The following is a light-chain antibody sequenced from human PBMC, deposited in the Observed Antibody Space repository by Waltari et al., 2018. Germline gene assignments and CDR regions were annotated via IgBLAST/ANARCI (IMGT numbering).Light chain of an antibody. V-gene: IGLV2-23*02. CDR1: SSNVGGYTL. Sequence: QSALTQPASVSGSPGLSITISCTGTSSNVGGYTLVSWYQPHPGKAPQPRIYDVNKRPSGISHRFAGSKSGNTASLTISGLQADDESDYYCCSYAGDSTLIFGGGTKLTVL. J-gene: IGLJ2*01. CDR2: DVN. CDR3: CSYAGDSTLI.